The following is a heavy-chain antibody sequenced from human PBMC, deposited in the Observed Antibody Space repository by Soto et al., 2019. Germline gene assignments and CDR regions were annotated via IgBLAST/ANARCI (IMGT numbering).Heavy chain of an antibody. Sequence: PSETLSLTCAVYGGSFSGCYWSWIRQPPGKGLEWIGEINHSGSTNYNPSLKSRVTISVDTSKNQFSLKLSSVTAADTAVYYCARLQYSSGWYGWFDPWGQGTLVTVSS. CDR3: ARLQYSSGWYGWFDP. J-gene: IGHJ5*02. CDR1: GGSFSGCY. V-gene: IGHV4-34*01. CDR2: INHSGST. D-gene: IGHD6-19*01.